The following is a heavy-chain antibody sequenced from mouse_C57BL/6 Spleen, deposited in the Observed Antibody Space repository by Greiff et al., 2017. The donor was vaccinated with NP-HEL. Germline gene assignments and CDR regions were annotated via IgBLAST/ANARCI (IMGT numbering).Heavy chain of an antibody. D-gene: IGHD4-1*01. CDR1: GYTFTSYW. J-gene: IGHJ2*01. V-gene: IGHV1-50*01. CDR3: ARSSNWERAYFDY. Sequence: QVQLQQPGAELVKPGASVKLSCKASGYTFTSYWMQWVKQRPGQGLEWIGEIDPSDSYTNYNQKFKGKATLTVDTSSSTAYMQLSSLTSEDSAVYYCARSSNWERAYFDYWGQGTTLTVSS. CDR2: IDPSDSYT.